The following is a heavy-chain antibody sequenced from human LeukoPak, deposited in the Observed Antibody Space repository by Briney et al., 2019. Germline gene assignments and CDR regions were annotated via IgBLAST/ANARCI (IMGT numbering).Heavy chain of an antibody. D-gene: IGHD3-16*02. CDR1: GYTFTSYD. Sequence: VASVKVSCKASGYTFTSYDINWVRQATGQGLEWMGWMNPNSGNTGYAQKFQGRVTMTRDTSISTAYMELSRLRSDDTAVYYCARDSAQTPYYYDYVWGSYRPWGQGTLVTVSS. CDR3: ARDSAQTPYYYDYVWGSYRP. CDR2: MNPNSGNT. J-gene: IGHJ5*02. V-gene: IGHV1-8*01.